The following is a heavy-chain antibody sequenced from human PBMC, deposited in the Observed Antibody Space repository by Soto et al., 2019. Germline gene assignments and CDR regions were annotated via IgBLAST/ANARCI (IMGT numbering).Heavy chain of an antibody. Sequence: QMQLVQSGPEVKKPGTSVKVSCKASGFTFTSSAVQWVRQARGQRLEWIGWIVVGSGNTNYAQKFQERVTITRDMSTSTAYRELSSLRSEDTAVYYCAADPPGPFYGMDVWGQGTTVTVSS. CDR1: GFTFTSSA. CDR3: AADPPGPFYGMDV. CDR2: IVVGSGNT. V-gene: IGHV1-58*01. J-gene: IGHJ6*02.